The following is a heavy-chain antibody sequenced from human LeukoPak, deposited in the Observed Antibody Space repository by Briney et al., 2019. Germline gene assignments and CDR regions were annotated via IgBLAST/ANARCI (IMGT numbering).Heavy chain of an antibody. Sequence: GGSLRLSCSASGFTFSSYAMHWVRQAPGKGLEYVSAISSNGGSTYYADPVKGRFTISRDNSKNTLYLQMSSLRAEDTAVYYCVKEFGVTMVRGVLYYFDYWGQGTLVTVSS. CDR3: VKEFGVTMVRGVLYYFDY. J-gene: IGHJ4*02. D-gene: IGHD3-10*01. V-gene: IGHV3-64D*06. CDR1: GFTFSSYA. CDR2: ISSNGGST.